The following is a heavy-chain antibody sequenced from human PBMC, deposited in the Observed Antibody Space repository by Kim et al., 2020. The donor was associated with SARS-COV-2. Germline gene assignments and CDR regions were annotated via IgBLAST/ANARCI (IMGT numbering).Heavy chain of an antibody. D-gene: IGHD3-10*01. CDR2: INPSGGST. Sequence: ASVKVSCKASGYTFTSYYMHWVRQAPGQGLEWMGIINPSGGSTSYAQKFQGRVTMTRDTSTSTVYMELSSLRSEDTAVYYCARDMVRGVTKPLYYFDYWGEGTLVTVSS. J-gene: IGHJ4*02. CDR1: GYTFTSYY. CDR3: ARDMVRGVTKPLYYFDY. V-gene: IGHV1-46*01.